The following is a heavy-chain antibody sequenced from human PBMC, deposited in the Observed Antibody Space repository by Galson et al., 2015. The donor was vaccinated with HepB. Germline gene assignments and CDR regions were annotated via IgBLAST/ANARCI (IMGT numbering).Heavy chain of an antibody. V-gene: IGHV1-2*06. D-gene: IGHD1-26*01. J-gene: IGHJ4*02. CDR3: AREGAEEEWELLSFDY. CDR2: ITPNSGGT. CDR1: RYSFTDYY. Sequence: SVKVSCKASRYSFTDYYIHWVRQAPGQGLEWMGRITPNSGGTNYAQKFQGRVTMTRDTSISTAYMELSRLISDDTAVYYCAREGAEEEWELLSFDYWGQGTLVTVSS.